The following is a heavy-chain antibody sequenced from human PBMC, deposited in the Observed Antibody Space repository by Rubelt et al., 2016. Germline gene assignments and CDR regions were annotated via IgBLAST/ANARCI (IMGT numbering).Heavy chain of an antibody. Sequence: EVQLVESGGGLVQPGGSLRLSCAASGFTVSSNYMSWVRQAPGKGLEWVSVIYSGGSTYYADSVQGRFIISRGNSKSTLYLHMNSLRAEDTAVYYCARNWGLDYWCQGTLISVSS. J-gene: IGHJ4*02. V-gene: IGHV3-66*01. CDR3: ARNWGLDY. CDR2: IYSGGST. CDR1: GFTVSSNY. D-gene: IGHD7-27*01.